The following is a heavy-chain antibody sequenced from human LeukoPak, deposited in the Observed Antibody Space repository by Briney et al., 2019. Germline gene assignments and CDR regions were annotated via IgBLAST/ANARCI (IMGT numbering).Heavy chain of an antibody. CDR1: GYTLTDLS. CDR2: FDPEDGET. D-gene: IGHD6-6*01. J-gene: IGHJ2*01. CDR3: VRGASSIAALNPFWYFDL. V-gene: IGHV1-24*01. Sequence: ASVKVSFKVSGYTLTDLSIHWVRQAPGKGLEWMGGFDPEDGETIYAHKFQGRVTMTEDTSTDTAFLELSSLRSEDTAVFYCVRGASSIAALNPFWYFDLWGRGTLVTVSS.